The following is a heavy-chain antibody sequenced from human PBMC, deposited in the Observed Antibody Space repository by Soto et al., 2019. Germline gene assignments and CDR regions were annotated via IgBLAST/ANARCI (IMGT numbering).Heavy chain of an antibody. CDR2: IRSKANSYAT. J-gene: IGHJ6*02. CDR3: TGPEVPAAIGPIYNDYYYYGMDV. Sequence: PGGSLRLSCAASGFTFSGSAMHWVRQASGKGLEWVGRIRSKANSYATAYAASAKGRFTISRDDSKNTAYLQMNSLKTEDTAVYYCTGPEVPAAIGPIYNDYYYYGMDVWGQGTTVTVSS. CDR1: GFTFSGSA. D-gene: IGHD2-2*01. V-gene: IGHV3-73*01.